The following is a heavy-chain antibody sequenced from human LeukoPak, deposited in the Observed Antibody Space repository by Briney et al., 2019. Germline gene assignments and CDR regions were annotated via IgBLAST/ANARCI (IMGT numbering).Heavy chain of an antibody. V-gene: IGHV3-53*01. Sequence: QPGGSLRLSCAASGFTVSSNFMSWVRQAPGKGPECVSVIYSRGGTYYADSVQGRFTISRDASKNTLFLQMNSLRADDTAVYYCARKTDSSGSGDYWGQGTLVTVSS. J-gene: IGHJ4*02. CDR2: IYSRGGT. CDR1: GFTVSSNF. D-gene: IGHD3-22*01. CDR3: ARKTDSSGSGDY.